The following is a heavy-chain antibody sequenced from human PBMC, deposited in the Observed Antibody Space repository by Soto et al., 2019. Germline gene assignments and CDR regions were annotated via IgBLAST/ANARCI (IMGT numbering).Heavy chain of an antibody. V-gene: IGHV5-51*01. CDR1: GYSFTSYW. D-gene: IGHD2-2*01. CDR2: IYPGDSDT. J-gene: IGHJ6*02. CDR3: SIYIVVVPAARYRHIGEKGMDV. Sequence: GESLKISFKGSGYSFTSYWICWVRQMPVKGLEWMGIIYPGDSDTRYSPSFQGQVTISADKSISTAYLQWSSLKASDTAMYYWSIYIVVVPAARYRHIGEKGMDVWGQGTTVTVSS.